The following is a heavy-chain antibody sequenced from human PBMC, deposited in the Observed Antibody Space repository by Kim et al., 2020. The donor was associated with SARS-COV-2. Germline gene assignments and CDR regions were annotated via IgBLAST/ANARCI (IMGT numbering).Heavy chain of an antibody. Sequence: KGRFTISSDNSKTTLYLQMSSLRAEDTAVYYCARVRWITMVRGVLNWFDPWGQGTLVTVSS. J-gene: IGHJ5*02. CDR3: ARVRWITMVRGVLNWFDP. D-gene: IGHD3-10*01. V-gene: IGHV3-66*01.